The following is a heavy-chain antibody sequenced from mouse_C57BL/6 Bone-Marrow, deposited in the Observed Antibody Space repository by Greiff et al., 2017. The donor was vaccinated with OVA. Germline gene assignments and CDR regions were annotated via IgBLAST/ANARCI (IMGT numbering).Heavy chain of an antibody. CDR2: ICDGGSYT. Sequence: GQVVESGGGLVKPGGSLKLSCAASGFTFSSYAMSWVRQTPEKRLEWVATICDGGSYTYYPDNVKGRFTISRDNAKNNLYLLLSHLKSEDTAMDYCARALYYPYWYFDVWGTGTTVTVSS. CDR3: ARALYYPYWYFDV. V-gene: IGHV5-4*01. J-gene: IGHJ1*03. D-gene: IGHD2-1*01. CDR1: GFTFSSYA.